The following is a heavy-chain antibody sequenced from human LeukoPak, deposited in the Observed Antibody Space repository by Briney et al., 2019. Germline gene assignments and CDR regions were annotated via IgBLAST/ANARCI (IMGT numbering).Heavy chain of an antibody. CDR2: ISGSSDDI. D-gene: IGHD1-26*01. CDR3: ARRGYHDYSGFDY. V-gene: IGHV3-21*06. J-gene: IGHJ4*02. Sequence: GGSLRLSCAASGFTFSSYSMNWVRQAPGKGLEWVSSISGSSDDIYYADSVKGRFTVSRDNSKNSLYLQMKRLRAEDTALYYCARRGYHDYSGFDYWGQGTLVTVSS. CDR1: GFTFSSYS.